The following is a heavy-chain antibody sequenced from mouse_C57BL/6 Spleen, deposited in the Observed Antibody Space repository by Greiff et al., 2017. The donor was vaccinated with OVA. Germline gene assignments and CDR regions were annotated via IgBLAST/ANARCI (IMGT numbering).Heavy chain of an antibody. CDR3: ARSLTGTGGYYYAMDY. J-gene: IGHJ4*01. CDR1: GFTFSDYY. V-gene: IGHV5-16*01. CDR2: INYDGSST. Sequence: EVNVVESEGGLVQPGSSMKLSCTASGFTFSDYYMAWVRQVPEKGLEWVANINYDGSSTYYLDSLKSRFIISRDNAKNILYLQMSSLKSEDTATYYCARSLTGTGGYYYAMDYWGQGTSVTVSS. D-gene: IGHD4-1*01.